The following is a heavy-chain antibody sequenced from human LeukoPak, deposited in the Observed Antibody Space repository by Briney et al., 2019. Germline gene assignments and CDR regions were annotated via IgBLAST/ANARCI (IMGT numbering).Heavy chain of an antibody. CDR2: ISSSSSII. CDR1: GFTFSSYS. D-gene: IGHD3-22*01. J-gene: IGHJ3*02. CDR3: ARDGDSSGYYAAFDI. V-gene: IGHV3-48*02. Sequence: GGSLRLSCAASGFTFSSYSMNWVRQAPGKGLEWLSYISSSSSIIYYADSVKGRFTISRDNAKNSLYLQINSLRDEDTAVYYCARDGDSSGYYAAFDIWGQGTMVTVSS.